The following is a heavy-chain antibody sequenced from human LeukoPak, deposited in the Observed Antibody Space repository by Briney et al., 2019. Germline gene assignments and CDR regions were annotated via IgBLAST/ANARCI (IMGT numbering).Heavy chain of an antibody. CDR3: ARQKSLLYSSGWYQGFDY. CDR1: GGSISSSSYY. Sequence: SETLSLTCTVSGGSISSSSYYWGWVRQPPGKGLVWIGSIYYSGYIFYNPSLKSRVTISVDTSKNQFSLKLSSVTAADTAVYYCARQKSLLYSSGWYQGFDYWGQGTLVTVSS. V-gene: IGHV4-39*01. J-gene: IGHJ4*02. D-gene: IGHD6-19*01. CDR2: IYYSGYI.